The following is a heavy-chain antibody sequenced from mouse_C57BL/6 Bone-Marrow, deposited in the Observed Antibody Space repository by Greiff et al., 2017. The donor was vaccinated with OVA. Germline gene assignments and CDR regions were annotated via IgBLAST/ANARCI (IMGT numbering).Heavy chain of an antibody. CDR3: ADSNLFAY. V-gene: IGHV5-17*01. CDR1: GFTFSDYG. CDR2: ISSGSSTI. J-gene: IGHJ3*01. D-gene: IGHD2-5*01. Sequence: VQLQESGGGLVKPGGSLKLSCAASGFTFSDYGMHWVRQAPEKGLEWVAYISSGSSTIYYADTVKGRFTISRDNAKNTLFLQMTSLRSEDTAMYYCADSNLFAYWGQGTLVTVSA.